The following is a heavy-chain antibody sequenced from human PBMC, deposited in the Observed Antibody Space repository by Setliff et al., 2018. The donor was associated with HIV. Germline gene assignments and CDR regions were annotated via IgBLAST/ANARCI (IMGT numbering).Heavy chain of an antibody. V-gene: IGHV3-23*01. J-gene: IGHJ4*02. CDR1: GFPFSNYA. CDR2: ISSGGGT. D-gene: IGHD2-15*01. Sequence: GGSLRLSCAASGFPFSNYAMSWVRQAPGKGLEWVSAISSGGGTYYADFVKGRFTISRDNSKNTLYLQMNSLRAEDTAVYYCAREYAMAARYWGRGTLVTVSS. CDR3: AREYAMAARY.